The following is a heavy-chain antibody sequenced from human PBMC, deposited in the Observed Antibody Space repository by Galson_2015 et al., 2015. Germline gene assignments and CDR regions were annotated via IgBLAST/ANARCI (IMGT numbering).Heavy chain of an antibody. CDR1: GFTFSGSD. V-gene: IGHV3-73*01. CDR3: GVHDTGGSDR. Sequence: SLRLSCAASGFTFSGSDMHWVRQASGKGLEWVGLTRSKPSNYATECAASVKGRFTISRDESSNTAYLQLNSLKTEDTAVYYCGVHDTGGSDRWGQGTLVTVSS. CDR2: TRSKPSNYAT. J-gene: IGHJ5*02. D-gene: IGHD2-8*02.